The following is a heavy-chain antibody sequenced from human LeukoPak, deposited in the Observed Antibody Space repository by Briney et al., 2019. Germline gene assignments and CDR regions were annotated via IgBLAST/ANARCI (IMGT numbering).Heavy chain of an antibody. Sequence: GGSLRLSCAPSRFTFSIYAMSWVRQAPGKVLEWVSAISGRGGSTYYADSVKGRFTISRDNSKNTLYLQMNSLRAEDTAVSYCAKAGGWDYDILPGYYISPHFAYWGQGTLVTVSS. J-gene: IGHJ4*02. CDR3: AKAGGWDYDILPGYYISPHFAY. V-gene: IGHV3-23*01. CDR2: ISGRGGST. D-gene: IGHD3-9*01. CDR1: RFTFSIYA.